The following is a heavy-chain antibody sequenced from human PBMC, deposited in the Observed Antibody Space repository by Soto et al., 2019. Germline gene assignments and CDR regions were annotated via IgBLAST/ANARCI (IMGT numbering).Heavy chain of an antibody. CDR2: ISSSSSYI. Sequence: GGSLRLSCAASGFTFSSYSMNWVRQAPGKGLEWVSSISSSSSYIYYADSVKGRFTISRDNAKNSLYLQMSSLRAEDTAVYYCARKGSLYSSGWLFDYWGQGTLVTVSS. J-gene: IGHJ4*02. D-gene: IGHD6-19*01. CDR3: ARKGSLYSSGWLFDY. CDR1: GFTFSSYS. V-gene: IGHV3-21*01.